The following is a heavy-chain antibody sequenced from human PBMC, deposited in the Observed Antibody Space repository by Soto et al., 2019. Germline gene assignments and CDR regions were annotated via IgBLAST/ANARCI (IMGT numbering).Heavy chain of an antibody. CDR3: AKALYGGLY. D-gene: IGHD4-17*01. CDR1: GFTFSPYA. CDR2: ISGNSGTT. J-gene: IGHJ4*02. Sequence: GGSLRLSCAASGFTFSPYAMSWVRQAPGKGLEWVSGISGNSGTTSYADSVRGRFTISRDNSKNTFYLQMNSLRVEDTAVYYCAKALYGGLYWGQGTLVTVSS. V-gene: IGHV3-23*01.